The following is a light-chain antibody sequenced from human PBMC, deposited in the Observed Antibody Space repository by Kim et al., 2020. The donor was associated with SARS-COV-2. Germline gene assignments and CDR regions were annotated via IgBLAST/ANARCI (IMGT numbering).Light chain of an antibody. V-gene: IGLV3-21*04. Sequence: SYELTQPPSVSVAPGKTARITCGGNNIGSKSVHWYQQKPGQAPVLVIYYDSDRPSGIPERFSGSNSGNTATLTISRVEAGDEADYYCQVWDSSRDVFGTG. CDR1: NIGSKS. CDR2: YDS. J-gene: IGLJ1*01. CDR3: QVWDSSRDV.